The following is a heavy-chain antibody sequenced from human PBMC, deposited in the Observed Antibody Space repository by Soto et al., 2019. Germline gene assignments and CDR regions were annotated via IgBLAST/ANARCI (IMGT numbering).Heavy chain of an antibody. J-gene: IGHJ6*02. Sequence: ASVKVSCKASGYIFRSYGISWVRQAPGQGLEWMGWISPYNGNTNNAHKFQGRVTMTTDTSTSTAYMELSRLRSDDTAVYYCARDVMTTEMSITYYYYGMDVWGQGTTVTVSS. D-gene: IGHD4-4*01. CDR3: ARDVMTTEMSITYYYYGMDV. V-gene: IGHV1-18*01. CDR1: GYIFRSYG. CDR2: ISPYNGNT.